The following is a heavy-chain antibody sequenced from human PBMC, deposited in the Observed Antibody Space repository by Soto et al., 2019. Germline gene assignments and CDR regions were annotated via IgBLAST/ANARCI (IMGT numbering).Heavy chain of an antibody. D-gene: IGHD3-16*01. CDR3: AKNNYGWGSTYFAY. Sequence: PSETLSLTCTVSGGSISIYYWTWIRNPPGKGLKWIGYIYYSGPTTTTPPLKTRAPKPETTPKTHFPLKLTFMPAEDPAFYSCAKNNYGWGSTYFAYGGQGPGVPVSS. CDR1: GGSISIYY. J-gene: IGHJ4*02. V-gene: IGHV4-59*08. CDR2: IYYSGPT.